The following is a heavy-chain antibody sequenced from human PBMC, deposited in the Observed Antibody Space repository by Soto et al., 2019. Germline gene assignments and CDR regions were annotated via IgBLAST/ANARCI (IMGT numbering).Heavy chain of an antibody. J-gene: IGHJ5*02. CDR3: ASIYDSSGYYYGNNWFDP. D-gene: IGHD3-22*01. Sequence: TLSLTCTVSRGSSVSGVYCWSWIRTHPGKGLEWIGYIYYSGGTYYNPSLKSRVTISVDTSKNQFSLELSVVTAADTAVYYCASIYDSSGYYYGNNWFDPWGQGTLVTVSS. CDR2: IYYSGGT. V-gene: IGHV4-31*02. CDR1: RGSSVSGVYC.